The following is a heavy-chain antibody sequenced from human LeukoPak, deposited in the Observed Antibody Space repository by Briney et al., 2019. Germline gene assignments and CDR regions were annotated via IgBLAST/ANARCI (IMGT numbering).Heavy chain of an antibody. Sequence: SETLSLTCGVYGASFTGYYWSWIRQSPGKGLEWIGYIYYSGSTNYNPSLKSRVTISVDTSKNQFSLKLSSVTPADTAVYYCARDPSGSFDYWGQGTLVTVSS. V-gene: IGHV4-59*01. CDR3: ARDPSGSFDY. CDR1: GASFTGYY. CDR2: IYYSGST. J-gene: IGHJ4*02. D-gene: IGHD3-10*01.